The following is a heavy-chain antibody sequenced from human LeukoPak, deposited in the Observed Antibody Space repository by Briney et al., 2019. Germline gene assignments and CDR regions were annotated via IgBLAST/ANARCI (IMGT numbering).Heavy chain of an antibody. J-gene: IGHJ6*02. CDR3: ARVGTTSNFYYYYGMDV. CDR2: INSDGSTT. Sequence: GGSLRLSCAASGFSFSNYGVHWVRQAPGKGLVWVSRINSDGSTTSYADSVKGRFTISRDNAKNTLYLQMNSLRAEDTAVYYCARVGTTSNFYYYYGMDVWGQGTTVTVSS. D-gene: IGHD2/OR15-2a*01. CDR1: GFSFSNYG. V-gene: IGHV3-74*01.